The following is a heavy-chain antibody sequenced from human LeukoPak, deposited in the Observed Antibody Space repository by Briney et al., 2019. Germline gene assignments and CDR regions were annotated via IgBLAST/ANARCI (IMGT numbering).Heavy chain of an antibody. Sequence: GGSLRLSCAASGFTFSNAWMSWVRQAPGKGLEWVGRIKSKTDGGTKDYAAPVKGRFTISRDDSKNTLYLQMNSLKTEDTAVYYCTTMGTTVRRNKNDYWGQGTLVTVSS. V-gene: IGHV3-15*01. CDR3: TTMGTTVRRNKNDY. J-gene: IGHJ4*02. CDR2: IKSKTDGGTK. CDR1: GFTFSNAW. D-gene: IGHD3-10*01.